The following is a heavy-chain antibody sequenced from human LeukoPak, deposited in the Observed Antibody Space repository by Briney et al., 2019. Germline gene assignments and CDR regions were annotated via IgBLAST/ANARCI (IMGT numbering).Heavy chain of an antibody. V-gene: IGHV4-59*01. Sequence: SETLSLTCTVSGGSISTYHWNWIRQPPGKGLEWIGYIYYSGSTNYNPSLKSRVTISVDTSKNQFSLKLSSVTAADTAVYYCASQGAVGADQEDAFDIWGQGTMVTVSS. CDR3: ASQGAVGADQEDAFDI. CDR2: IYYSGST. J-gene: IGHJ3*02. D-gene: IGHD1-26*01. CDR1: GGSISTYH.